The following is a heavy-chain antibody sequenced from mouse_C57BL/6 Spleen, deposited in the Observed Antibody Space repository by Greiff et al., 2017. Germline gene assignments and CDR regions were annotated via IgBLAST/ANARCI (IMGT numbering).Heavy chain of an antibody. J-gene: IGHJ2*01. Sequence: QVQLQQSGAELVKPGASVKISCKASGYAFSSYWMNWVKQRPGKGLEWIGQIYPGDGDTNYNGKFKGKATLTADKSSSTAYMQLSSLTSEDSAVYFCARSRYYYGSFDYWGQGTTLTVSS. D-gene: IGHD1-1*01. V-gene: IGHV1-80*01. CDR1: GYAFSSYW. CDR3: ARSRYYYGSFDY. CDR2: IYPGDGDT.